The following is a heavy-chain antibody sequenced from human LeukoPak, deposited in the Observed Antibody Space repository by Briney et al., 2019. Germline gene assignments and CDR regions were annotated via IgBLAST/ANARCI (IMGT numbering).Heavy chain of an antibody. J-gene: IGHJ3*02. CDR3: ATQKWEVLRWNAFDI. D-gene: IGHD1-26*01. CDR1: GGSISSSNW. V-gene: IGHV4-4*02. CDR2: IYHSGST. Sequence: PSGTLSLTCAVSGGSISSSNWWSWVRQPPGKGLEWIGEIYHSGSTNYNPSLKSRVTISVDKSKNQFSLKLSSVTAADTAVYYCATQKWEVLRWNAFDIWGQGTMVTVSS.